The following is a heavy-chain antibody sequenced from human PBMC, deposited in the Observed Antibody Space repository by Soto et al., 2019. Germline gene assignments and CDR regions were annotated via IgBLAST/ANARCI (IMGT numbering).Heavy chain of an antibody. CDR3: ARDRCSSTSCYDNYYYYGMDV. D-gene: IGHD2-2*01. CDR2: IIPIFGTA. J-gene: IGHJ6*02. Sequence: ASVKVSCKASGGTFSSYAISWVRQAPGQGLGWMGGIIPIFGTANYAQKFQGRVTITADESTSTAYMELSSLRSEDTAVYYCARDRCSSTSCYDNYYYYGMDVWGQGTTVTVSS. CDR1: GGTFSSYA. V-gene: IGHV1-69*13.